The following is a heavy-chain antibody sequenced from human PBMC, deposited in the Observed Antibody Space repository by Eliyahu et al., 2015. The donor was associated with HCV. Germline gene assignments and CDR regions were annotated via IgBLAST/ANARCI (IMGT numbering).Heavy chain of an antibody. CDR3: AKANSGWEVNWFDP. CDR1: GFTFRNYA. CDR2: VSGSGGTT. Sequence: EVQLLESGGGLVQPGGSLRLSCAASGFTFRNYALTWVRQAPGKGLKWVSAVSGSGGTTYYADSVKGRFIISRDNSKNTLYLQMNTLRAEDSAVYYCAKANSGWEVNWFDPWGQGTLVTVSS. D-gene: IGHD6-19*01. V-gene: IGHV3-23*01. J-gene: IGHJ5*02.